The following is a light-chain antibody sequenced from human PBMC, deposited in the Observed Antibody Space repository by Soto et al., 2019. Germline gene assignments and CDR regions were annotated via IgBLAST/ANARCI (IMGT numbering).Light chain of an antibody. CDR3: QAWDSYIYV. CDR1: KLADRY. Sequence: SYELTQPPSVSVSPGQTASITCSGDKLADRYVCWYQQKAGQSPVLVIYQDSKRPSGIPERFSGSISGNTATLTISGTQAVDEADYYCQAWDSYIYVFGTGTKLTVL. J-gene: IGLJ1*01. V-gene: IGLV3-1*01. CDR2: QDS.